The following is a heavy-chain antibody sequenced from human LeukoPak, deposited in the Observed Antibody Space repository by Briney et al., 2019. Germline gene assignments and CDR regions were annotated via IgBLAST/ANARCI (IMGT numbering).Heavy chain of an antibody. J-gene: IGHJ4*02. V-gene: IGHV3-30-3*01. CDR3: ARGIIQLWPHQAAGVDY. CDR1: GFTFSGYA. D-gene: IGHD5-18*01. CDR2: ISYDGSNK. Sequence: GRSLRLSCAASGFTFSGYAMHWVRQAPGKGLEWVAVISYDGSNKYYADSVKGRFTISRDNSKNTLYLQMNSLRAEDTAVYYCARGIIQLWPHQAAGVDYWGQGTLVTVSS.